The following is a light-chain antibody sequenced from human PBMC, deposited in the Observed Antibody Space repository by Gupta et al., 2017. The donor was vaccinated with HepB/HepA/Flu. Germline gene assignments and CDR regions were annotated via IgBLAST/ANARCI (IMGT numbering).Light chain of an antibody. Sequence: DIQMTQSPSSLSASVGDRVTITCRASQTMSIYLNWYQQKPGRAPKLLIYSASTLESGVPSRFSGSGSGTDFTLTINSLQPEDFATYYCHQSYRIPQTFGQGTKVEIK. CDR2: SAS. V-gene: IGKV1-39*01. J-gene: IGKJ1*01. CDR1: QTMSIY. CDR3: HQSYRIPQT.